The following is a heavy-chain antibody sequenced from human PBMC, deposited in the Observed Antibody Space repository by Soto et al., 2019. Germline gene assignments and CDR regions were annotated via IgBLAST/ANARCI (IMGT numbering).Heavy chain of an antibody. CDR1: GGSISSYY. CDR3: ARHGNCSGGSCYSDFDY. Sequence: QVQLQESGPGLVKPSETLSLTCTVSGGSISSYYWSWIRQPPGKGLEWIGYIYYSGSTNYNPSLKSRVTISVDTSKNQFSLKLSSVTAADTAVYYCARHGNCSGGSCYSDFDYWGQGTLVTVSS. D-gene: IGHD2-15*01. J-gene: IGHJ4*02. V-gene: IGHV4-59*08. CDR2: IYYSGST.